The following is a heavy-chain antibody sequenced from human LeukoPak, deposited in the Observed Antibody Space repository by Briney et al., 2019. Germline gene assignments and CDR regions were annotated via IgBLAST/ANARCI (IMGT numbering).Heavy chain of an antibody. Sequence: PSETLSLTCTVSGGSISSYYWSWIRQPPGKGLEWIGYISYNGNTNYNPSLKSRATISVDTSKTQFPLNLSSVTAADTAVYYCARIGARSPDYWGQGTLVTVSS. CDR3: ARIGARSPDY. CDR2: ISYNGNT. D-gene: IGHD1-14*01. CDR1: GGSISSYY. V-gene: IGHV4-59*08. J-gene: IGHJ4*02.